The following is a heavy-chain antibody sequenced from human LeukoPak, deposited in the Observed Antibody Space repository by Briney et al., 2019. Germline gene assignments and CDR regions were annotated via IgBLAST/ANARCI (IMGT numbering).Heavy chain of an antibody. Sequence: ASVKVSCKASGGTFSSYAISWVRQAPGQGLEWMGRIIPILGIANYAQKFQGRVTITADKSTSTAYMELSSLRSEDTAVYYCAREQVAGSIDYWGQGTLVTVSS. J-gene: IGHJ4*02. V-gene: IGHV1-69*04. D-gene: IGHD6-19*01. CDR1: GGTFSSYA. CDR3: AREQVAGSIDY. CDR2: IIPILGIA.